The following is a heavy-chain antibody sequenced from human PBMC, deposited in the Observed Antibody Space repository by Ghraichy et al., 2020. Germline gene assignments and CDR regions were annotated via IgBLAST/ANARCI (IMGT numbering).Heavy chain of an antibody. CDR1: GASISSSTW. CDR3: ARLRDYYDSTGYYTPPFYFDY. CDR2: THHSGST. V-gene: IGHV4-4*02. D-gene: IGHD3-22*01. J-gene: IGHJ4*02. Sequence: SCAVSGASISSSTWWSWVRQPPGKGLEWIGETHHSGSTNYNPSLNSRVTISVDKSKSQFSLKMTSVTAADTAVYYCARLRDYYDSTGYYTPPFYFDYWGQGTLVTVSS.